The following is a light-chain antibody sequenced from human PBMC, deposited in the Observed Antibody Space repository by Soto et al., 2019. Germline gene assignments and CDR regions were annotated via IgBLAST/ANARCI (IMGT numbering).Light chain of an antibody. CDR2: AAS. CDR3: HQTYSFPPT. CDR1: QSISNY. J-gene: IGKJ2*01. V-gene: IGKV1-39*01. Sequence: DIQMTQSPSSLSASVGDSVTITCRASQSISNYVNWYQHKLGKAPTLLIYAASVLQSGAPSKFSGSGSGTDFTLTITSLQPEDFAVYHCHQTYSFPPTFGQGTKLDI.